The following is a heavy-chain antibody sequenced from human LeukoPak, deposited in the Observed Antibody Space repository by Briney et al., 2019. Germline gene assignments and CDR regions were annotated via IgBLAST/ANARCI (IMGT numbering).Heavy chain of an antibody. V-gene: IGHV3-7*01. D-gene: IGHD2/OR15-2a*01. CDR1: GFTFSSYW. CDR3: ARATFLQSGSFDY. J-gene: IGHJ4*02. Sequence: SGGSLRLSCAASGFTFSSYWMSWVRQAPGKGLEWVANIKQDGSEKYYVDSVKGRFTISRDNAKNSLYLQMNSLRAEDTAVYYCARATFLQSGSFDYWGQGTLVTVSS. CDR2: IKQDGSEK.